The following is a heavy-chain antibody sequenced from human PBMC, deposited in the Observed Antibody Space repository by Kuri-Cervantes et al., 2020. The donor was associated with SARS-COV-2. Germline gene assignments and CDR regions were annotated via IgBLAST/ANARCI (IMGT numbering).Heavy chain of an antibody. CDR3: TRAVDYDFWSGYYTGLSYYYYMDV. Sequence: GGSLRLSCAASGFTFSSYAMHWVRQAPGKGLEWVAVISYDGSNKYYADSVKGRFTISRDNSKNTLYLQMNSLRAEDTAVYYCTRAVDYDFWSGYYTGLSYYYYMDVWGKGTTVTVSS. CDR2: ISYDGSNK. D-gene: IGHD3-3*01. J-gene: IGHJ6*03. CDR1: GFTFSSYA. V-gene: IGHV3-30*04.